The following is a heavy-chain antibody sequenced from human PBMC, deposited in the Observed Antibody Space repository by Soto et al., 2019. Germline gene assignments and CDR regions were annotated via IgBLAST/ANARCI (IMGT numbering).Heavy chain of an antibody. CDR2: IYYSGST. CDR1: GGSISSSSYY. D-gene: IGHD3-22*01. V-gene: IGHV4-39*01. J-gene: IGHJ4*02. CDR3: ARLPDYYDSSGYYYHIFDY. Sequence: SETLSLTCTVSGGSISSSSYYWGWIRQPPGKGLEWIGSIYYSGSTYYNPSLKSRVTISVDTSKNQFSLKLSSVTAADTAVYYCARLPDYYDSSGYYYHIFDYWGQGTLVTSPQ.